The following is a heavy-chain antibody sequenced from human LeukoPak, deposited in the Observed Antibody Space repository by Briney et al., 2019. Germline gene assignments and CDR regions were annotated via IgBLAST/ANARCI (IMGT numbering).Heavy chain of an antibody. Sequence: GGSLRLSCVASGLTFSDYWMSWVRQAPGKGLEWVANIKEDGTDKYYVDSVKGRLIISRDNAKNSLYLEMNSLRVEDTAVYYCARAGSRNTITSNYWGQGTLVTVSS. CDR3: ARAGSRNTITSNY. V-gene: IGHV3-7*01. CDR1: GLTFSDYW. J-gene: IGHJ4*02. CDR2: IKEDGTDK. D-gene: IGHD3-16*01.